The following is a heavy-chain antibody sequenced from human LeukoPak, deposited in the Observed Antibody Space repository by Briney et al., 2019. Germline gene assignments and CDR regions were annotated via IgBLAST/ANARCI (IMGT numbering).Heavy chain of an antibody. CDR2: ISSSSSYI. V-gene: IGHV3-21*01. J-gene: IGHJ4*02. Sequence: GGSLRLSCAASGFTFSNYWMTWVRQAPGKGLEWVSSISSSSSYIYYADSLKGRFTISRDNAKNSLYLQMNSLRAEDTAVYYCARVPGDYWGQGTLVTVSS. CDR1: GFTFSNYW. CDR3: ARVPGDY.